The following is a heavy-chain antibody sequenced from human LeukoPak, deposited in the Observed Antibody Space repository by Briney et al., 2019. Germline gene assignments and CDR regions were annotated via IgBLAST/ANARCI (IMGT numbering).Heavy chain of an antibody. CDR2: IKQDGSAK. CDR3: ASSSGWYNFDY. D-gene: IGHD6-19*01. J-gene: IGHJ4*02. CDR1: GFTFSSYW. V-gene: IGHV3-7*01. Sequence: GGSLRLSCAASGFTFSSYWMSWVRQAPGKGLEWVANIKQDGSAKYYVDSVKGRFTISRDNAKNSLYLQMNSLRAEDTAVYYCASSSGWYNFDYWGQGTLVTVSS.